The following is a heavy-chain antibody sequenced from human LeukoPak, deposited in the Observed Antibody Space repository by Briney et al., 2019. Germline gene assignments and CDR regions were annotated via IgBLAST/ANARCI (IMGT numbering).Heavy chain of an antibody. CDR2: ISYDGSNK. V-gene: IGHV3-30-3*01. D-gene: IGHD3-16*01. J-gene: IGHJ4*02. CDR1: GFTFSSYA. Sequence: GRSLGLSCAASGFTFSSYAMHWVRQAPGKGLEWVAVISYDGSNKYYADSVKGRFTISRDNSKNTLYLQMNSLRAEDTAVYYCARAPGVWVPVDYWGQGTLVTVSS. CDR3: ARAPGVWVPVDY.